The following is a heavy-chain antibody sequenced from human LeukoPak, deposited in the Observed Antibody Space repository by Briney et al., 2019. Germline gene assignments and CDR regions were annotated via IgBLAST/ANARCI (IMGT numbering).Heavy chain of an antibody. CDR3: ARDLQLRYSDGAPDY. Sequence: PGGSLRLSCAASGFTFSSYEMNWVRQAPGKGLEWVSYISSSGSTIYYADSVKGRFTISRDNAKNSLYLQMNSLRAEDTAVYYCARDLQLRYSDGAPDYWGQGTLVTVSS. D-gene: IGHD3-9*01. CDR2: ISSSGSTI. J-gene: IGHJ4*02. V-gene: IGHV3-48*03. CDR1: GFTFSSYE.